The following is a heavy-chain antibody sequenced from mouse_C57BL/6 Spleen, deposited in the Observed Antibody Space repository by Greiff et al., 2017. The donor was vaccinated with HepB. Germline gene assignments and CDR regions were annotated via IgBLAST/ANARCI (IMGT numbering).Heavy chain of an antibody. Sequence: QVQLQQPGAELVMPGASVKLSCKASGYTFTSYWMHWVKQRPGQGLEWIGEIDPSDSYTNYNQKFKGKSTLTVDKSSSTAYMQLSSLTSEDSAVYYGARSPKNYYGSSYVDYWGQGTTLTVSS. J-gene: IGHJ2*01. D-gene: IGHD1-1*01. CDR3: ARSPKNYYGSSYVDY. CDR2: IDPSDSYT. V-gene: IGHV1-69*01. CDR1: GYTFTSYW.